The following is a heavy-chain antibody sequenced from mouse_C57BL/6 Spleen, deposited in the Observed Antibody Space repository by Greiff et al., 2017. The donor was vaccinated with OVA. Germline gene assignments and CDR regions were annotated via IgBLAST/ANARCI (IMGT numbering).Heavy chain of an antibody. Sequence: EVKVVESGGGLVKPGGSLKLSCAASGFTFSDFGMHWVRQAPEKGLEWFAYISSGSSTIYYADTVKGRFTISRDNAKNTLFLQMTSLRSEDTAMYYCARREDYDYYAMDYWGQGTSVTVSS. D-gene: IGHD2-4*01. V-gene: IGHV5-17*01. J-gene: IGHJ4*01. CDR3: ARREDYDYYAMDY. CDR2: ISSGSSTI. CDR1: GFTFSDFG.